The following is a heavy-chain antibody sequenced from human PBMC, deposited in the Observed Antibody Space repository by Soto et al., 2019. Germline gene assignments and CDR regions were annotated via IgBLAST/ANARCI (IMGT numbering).Heavy chain of an antibody. D-gene: IGHD5-18*01. CDR2: ISGSGGST. CDR3: AKDTGIGSYGPRTFDY. Sequence: PGGSLRLSCVASGFVFNKYWMSWVRQAPGKGLEWVSVISGSGGSTYYADSVKGRFTISRDNSKNTLYLQMNSLRAEDTAVYYCAKDTGIGSYGPRTFDYWGQGTLVTVSS. V-gene: IGHV3-23*01. J-gene: IGHJ4*02. CDR1: GFVFNKYW.